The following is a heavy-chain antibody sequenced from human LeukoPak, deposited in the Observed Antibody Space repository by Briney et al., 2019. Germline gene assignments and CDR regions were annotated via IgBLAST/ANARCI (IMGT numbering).Heavy chain of an antibody. V-gene: IGHV1-18*01. CDR1: GGTFSSYA. CDR3: ARDRIAGIYNWFDL. CDR2: ISAYNGNT. J-gene: IGHJ5*02. D-gene: IGHD6-13*01. Sequence: ASVKVSCKASGGTFSSYAISWVRQAPGQGLEWMGWISAYNGNTNYAQKLQGRVTMTTDTSTSTAYMELRSLRSDDTAVYYCARDRIAGIYNWFDLWGQGTLVTVSS.